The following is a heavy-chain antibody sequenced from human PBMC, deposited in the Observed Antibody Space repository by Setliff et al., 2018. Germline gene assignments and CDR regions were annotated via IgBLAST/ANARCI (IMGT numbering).Heavy chain of an antibody. Sequence: SETLSLTCTVYGVSLSDYYWGWVRQSPGKGLDWIGEINHSGNTNYDPSLEGRISISVDTSKRQFSLKLSSVTAADMAVYYCRFWSYVYKNDYWAQGTLVTVSS. J-gene: IGHJ4*02. V-gene: IGHV4-34*01. CDR2: INHSGNT. CDR3: RFWSYVYKNDY. CDR1: GVSLSDYY. D-gene: IGHD3-16*01.